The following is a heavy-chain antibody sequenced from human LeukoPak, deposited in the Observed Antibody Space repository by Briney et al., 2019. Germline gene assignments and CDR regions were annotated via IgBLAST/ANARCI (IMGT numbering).Heavy chain of an antibody. CDR1: GFTFSSHA. Sequence: PGGSLRLSCAASGFTFSSHAMNWVRQAPGKGLEWISYISGTSSIIYYTPSVKGRFTISRDNGKSSLYLQMNSLRDDDTAVYFCARGTWDGDRTFDIWGQGAMVTVSS. V-gene: IGHV3-48*02. CDR2: ISGTSSII. D-gene: IGHD5-24*01. J-gene: IGHJ3*02. CDR3: ARGTWDGDRTFDI.